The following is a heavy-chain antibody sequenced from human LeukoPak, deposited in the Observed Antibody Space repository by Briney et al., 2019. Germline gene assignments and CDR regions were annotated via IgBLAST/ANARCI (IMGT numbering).Heavy chain of an antibody. V-gene: IGHV4-39*01. Sequence: SETLSLTCTVSGGSISSSSYYWGWIRQPPGKGLEWIGSIYYSGSTYYNPSLKTRVTISVETSKNQFSLKLSSVTAADTAVYYCARLRIVGATTIDYWGQGTLVTVSS. J-gene: IGHJ4*02. CDR3: ARLRIVGATTIDY. CDR2: IYYSGST. CDR1: GGSISSSSYY. D-gene: IGHD1-26*01.